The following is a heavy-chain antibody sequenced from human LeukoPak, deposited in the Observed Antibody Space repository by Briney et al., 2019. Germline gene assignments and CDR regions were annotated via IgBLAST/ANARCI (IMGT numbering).Heavy chain of an antibody. CDR1: GGSISSYY. J-gene: IGHJ6*01. CDR3: ARATYYYHLDV. V-gene: IGHV4-59*01. CDR2: IYDDGST. Sequence: SETLSLTCTVSGGSISSYYWSWIRQSPGKGLEWIGYIYDDGSTRHNPSLKCRVTMSIDTSKNQFSLKLSSVTAADTAVYYCARATYYYHLDVWGQGTTVTVSS.